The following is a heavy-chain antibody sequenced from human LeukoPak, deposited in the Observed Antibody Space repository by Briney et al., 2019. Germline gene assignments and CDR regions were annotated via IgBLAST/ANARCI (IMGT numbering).Heavy chain of an antibody. CDR3: ARELPRIGGQTDASDI. J-gene: IGHJ3*02. Sequence: PGASLRLSCAVSGFTSSGDWMHWVRQAPGKGLVWVSRFKNDGSSTSYADSVKGRFTISRDNAKNTLYLQMNSLRAEDTAVYYCARELPRIGGQTDASDIWGQGTMVTAS. CDR2: FKNDGSST. CDR1: GFTSSGDW. D-gene: IGHD3-16*01. V-gene: IGHV3-74*01.